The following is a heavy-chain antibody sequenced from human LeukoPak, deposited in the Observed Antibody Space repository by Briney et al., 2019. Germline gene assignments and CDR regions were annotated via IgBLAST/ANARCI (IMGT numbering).Heavy chain of an antibody. CDR3: AKDHGYSRFDY. CDR1: GFTFSNYA. Sequence: GGSLRLSCAASGFTFSNYAMSWVRQTPGKGLEWVSSISGSGGSTYYADSVKGRFTISIDNSKSTLYLQMNSLRAEDTAVYYCAKDHGYSRFDYWGQGTLVTVPS. V-gene: IGHV3-23*01. J-gene: IGHJ4*02. D-gene: IGHD6-13*01. CDR2: ISGSGGST.